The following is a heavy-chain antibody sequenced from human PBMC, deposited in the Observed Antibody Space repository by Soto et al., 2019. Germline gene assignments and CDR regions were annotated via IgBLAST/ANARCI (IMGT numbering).Heavy chain of an antibody. V-gene: IGHV3-23*01. Sequence: GGSLRLSCAASGFTFSSYAMSWVCQAPGKGLEWVSLISGSGGSRYYADSVKGRFTISRDNSKNTLYLQMNSLRADDTAVYYCAKVMVKNWFDPWGQGTLVTVSS. D-gene: IGHD5-18*01. CDR3: AKVMVKNWFDP. J-gene: IGHJ5*02. CDR2: ISGSGGSR. CDR1: GFTFSSYA.